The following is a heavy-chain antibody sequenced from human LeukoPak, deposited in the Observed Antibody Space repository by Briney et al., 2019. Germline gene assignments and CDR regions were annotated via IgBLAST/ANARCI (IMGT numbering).Heavy chain of an antibody. CDR1: AGSISSTNW. J-gene: IGHJ4*02. D-gene: IGHD4-17*01. CDR2: IYHSGST. V-gene: IGHV4-4*02. CDR3: ARVYHDYGDYATFDY. Sequence: SETLSLTCAVSAGSISSTNWWNWIRQPPGKGLEWIGEIYHSGSTNYNPSLKSRVTISVDKSKNQFSLKLSSVTAADTAVYYCARVYHDYGDYATFDYWGQGTLVTVSS.